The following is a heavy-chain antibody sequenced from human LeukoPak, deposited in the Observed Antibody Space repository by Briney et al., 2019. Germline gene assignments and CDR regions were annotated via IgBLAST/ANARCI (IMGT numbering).Heavy chain of an antibody. D-gene: IGHD3-22*01. V-gene: IGHV4-31*03. Sequence: SQTLSLTCTVSGGSISSGGYYWSWIRQHPGKGLEWIGYIYYSGSTYYNPSLKSRVTISVDTSKNQFSLKLSSVTAADTAVYYCARGGPTYYYDSSGYYCPFDYWGQGTLVTVSS. CDR1: GGSISSGGYY. J-gene: IGHJ4*02. CDR3: ARGGPTYYYDSSGYYCPFDY. CDR2: IYYSGST.